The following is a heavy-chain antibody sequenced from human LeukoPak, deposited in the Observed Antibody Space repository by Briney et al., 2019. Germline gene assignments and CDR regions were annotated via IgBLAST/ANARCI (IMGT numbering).Heavy chain of an antibody. CDR1: GFMFSSYW. D-gene: IGHD5-24*01. V-gene: IGHV3-7*01. CDR3: ARRWLQSYAFDI. CDR2: IKEDGSEK. J-gene: IGHJ3*02. Sequence: GGSLRLSCAASGFMFSSYWMSWVRQAPGKGLEWVADIKEDGSEKSYVDSVKGRFTISRDNAKKSLSLQMNSLRAEDTAVYYCARRWLQSYAFDIWGQGTMVTVSS.